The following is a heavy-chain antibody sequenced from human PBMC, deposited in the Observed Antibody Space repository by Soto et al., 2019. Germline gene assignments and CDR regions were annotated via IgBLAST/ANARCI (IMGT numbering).Heavy chain of an antibody. J-gene: IGHJ4*02. V-gene: IGHV4-39*01. CDR3: ARRTVNIRTFYSGLKTNCFDF. Sequence: QLQLQESGPGLVKPSETLSLTCTVSGDSISSSDYYWGWIRQPPGKGLEWIGSIYYTGTTYYTPSLQSRFAISVDTSKNQFSLKLNSVTAADTAVYYCARRTVNIRTFYSGLKTNCFDFWGQGTLVTVSS. CDR1: GDSISSSDYY. D-gene: IGHD6-19*01. CDR2: IYYTGTT.